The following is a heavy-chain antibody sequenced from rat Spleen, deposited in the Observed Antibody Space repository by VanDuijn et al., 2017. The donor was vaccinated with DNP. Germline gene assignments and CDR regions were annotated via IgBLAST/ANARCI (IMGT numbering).Heavy chain of an antibody. J-gene: IGHJ2*01. D-gene: IGHD1-12*01. CDR1: GFTFKNYY. Sequence: EVQLVESGGGLVQPGGSLKLSCAASGFTFKNYYMAWVRQAPTKGLEWVASISPGCDNTYFRDSVKGRFTISRENAKSILYLQMDSLRSEDTATYYCSTRNYYASRSGYFDSWGQGVMVTVSS. CDR2: ISPGCDNT. CDR3: STRNYYASRSGYFDS. V-gene: IGHV5-25*01.